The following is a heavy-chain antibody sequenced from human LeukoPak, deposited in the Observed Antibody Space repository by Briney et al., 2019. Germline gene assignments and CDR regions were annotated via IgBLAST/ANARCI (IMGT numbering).Heavy chain of an antibody. CDR3: AKDQGRGYYYFDY. V-gene: IGHV3-23*01. D-gene: IGHD5-12*01. CDR2: TSSGGGST. Sequence: TGGSLRLSCAASGFTFSTYAMSWVRQAPGKGLEWVSATSSGGGSTYYADSVKGRFTISRDNSKNTLYLQMNSLRAEDTAVYYCAKDQGRGYYYFDYWGQGTLVTVSS. CDR1: GFTFSTYA. J-gene: IGHJ4*02.